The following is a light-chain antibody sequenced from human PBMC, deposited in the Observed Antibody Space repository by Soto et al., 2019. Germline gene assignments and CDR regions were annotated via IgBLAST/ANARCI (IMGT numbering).Light chain of an antibody. CDR2: AAS. Sequence: DIQMTQSPSSLSVSVGDRVTITCRASQRISSYLNWYQQKPGKAPKLLIYAASSLQSGVPSRFSGSGSRTDFTLTISSLQPEDFANYYCQQSYSTPLTLGHWTKVDIK. CDR1: QRISSY. V-gene: IGKV1-39*01. J-gene: IGKJ3*01. CDR3: QQSYSTPLT.